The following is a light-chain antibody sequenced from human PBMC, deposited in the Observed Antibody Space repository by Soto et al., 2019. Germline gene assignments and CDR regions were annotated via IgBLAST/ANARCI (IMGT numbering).Light chain of an antibody. Sequence: EIVMTQSPATLSVSPGERATLSCRASQSVSSNLAWYQQKPGQAPRLLIYGASTRATGIPARFSGSGSATEFTLTISSLQSEDFAVYYCQQYNNWPPVRTFGQGTKVEIK. V-gene: IGKV3-15*01. CDR3: QQYNNWPPVRT. J-gene: IGKJ1*01. CDR2: GAS. CDR1: QSVSSN.